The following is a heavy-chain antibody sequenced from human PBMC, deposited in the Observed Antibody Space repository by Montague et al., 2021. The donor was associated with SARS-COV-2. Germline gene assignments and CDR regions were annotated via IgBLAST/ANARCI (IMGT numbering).Heavy chain of an antibody. CDR2: IDWGDDT. CDR3: ARIPEYSSGGGPDWYFDL. V-gene: IGHV2-70*01. D-gene: IGHD6-19*01. CDR1: GFSVSTSGLC. Sequence: PALVKPTQTLTLTCTFSGFSVSTSGLCVSWIRQPPGKALEWLALIDWGDDTYYSTPLKTRLAISKDTSKNQVVLTMTDMDPVDTGTYYCARIPEYSSGGGPDWYFDLWGRGTLVTVSS. J-gene: IGHJ2*01.